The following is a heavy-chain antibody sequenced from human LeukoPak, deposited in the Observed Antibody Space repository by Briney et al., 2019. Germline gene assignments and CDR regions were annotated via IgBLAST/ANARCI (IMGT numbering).Heavy chain of an antibody. CDR2: ISGSGDST. CDR3: AKEKAGYCSSTSCFDGYDY. J-gene: IGHJ4*02. V-gene: IGHV3-23*01. Sequence: PGGSLRLSCAASGFTFSSFAMSWVRQAPGKGLEWVSAISGSGDSTYYADSVKGRFSISRDNSKNTLYLQLNSLRAEDTAIYYCAKEKAGYCSSTSCFDGYDYWGQGTLVTVSS. D-gene: IGHD2-2*01. CDR1: GFTFSSFA.